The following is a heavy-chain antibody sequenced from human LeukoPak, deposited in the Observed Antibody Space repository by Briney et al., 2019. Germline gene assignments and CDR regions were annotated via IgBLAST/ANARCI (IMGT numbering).Heavy chain of an antibody. CDR2: IYTSGNT. CDR1: GGSISSSSYY. V-gene: IGHV4-61*02. CDR3: ARDWNKQYAFDI. D-gene: IGHD1-1*01. J-gene: IGHJ3*02. Sequence: PSETLSLTCTVSGGSISSSSYYWGWIRQPAGKGLEWIGRIYTSGNTNYNPSLKSRVTMSLDTSRTQFSLKLSSVTAADTAVYYCARDWNKQYAFDIWGQGTMVTVSS.